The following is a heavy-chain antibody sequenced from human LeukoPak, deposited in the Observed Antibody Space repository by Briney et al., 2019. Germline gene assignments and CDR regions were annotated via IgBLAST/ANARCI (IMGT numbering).Heavy chain of an antibody. CDR3: ARSGGLIDY. CDR1: GFSFSTYT. CDR2: ISSTSSYM. J-gene: IGHJ4*02. V-gene: IGHV3-21*01. D-gene: IGHD6-25*01. Sequence: GGSLRLSCAASGFSFSTYTMNWVRQAPGKGLEWVSSISSTSSYMYYADSVKGRFTISRDNAENSLYLQMNSLRAEDTAVYYCARSGGLIDYWGQGTLVTVSS.